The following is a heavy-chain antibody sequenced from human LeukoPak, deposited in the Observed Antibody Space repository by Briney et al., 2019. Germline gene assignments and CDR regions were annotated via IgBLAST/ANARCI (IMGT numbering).Heavy chain of an antibody. D-gene: IGHD2-2*01. V-gene: IGHV1-69*05. CDR2: IIPIFGTA. Sequence: SVKVSCKASGGTFSSYAISWVRQAPGQGLEWMGGIIPIFGTANYAQKFQGRVTITTDESTSTAYMELSSLRSEDTAVYYCARDLGVVVPAASLGGYYYYYMDVWGQGTTVTVSS. J-gene: IGHJ6*03. CDR1: GGTFSSYA. CDR3: ARDLGVVVPAASLGGYYYYYMDV.